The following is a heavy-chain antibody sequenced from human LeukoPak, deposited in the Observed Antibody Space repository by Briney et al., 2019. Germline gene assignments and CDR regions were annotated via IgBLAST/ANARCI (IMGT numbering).Heavy chain of an antibody. CDR2: ISYDGSNK. D-gene: IGHD5-18*01. CDR1: GFTFSSYA. Sequence: PGRSLRLSCAASGFTFSSYAMHWVRQAPGKGLEWVAVISYDGSNKYYADSVKGRFTISRGNSKNTLYLQMNSLRAEDTAVYYCARGGFRRGYSYGYWFDPWGQGTLVTVSS. V-gene: IGHV3-30*04. J-gene: IGHJ5*02. CDR3: ARGGFRRGYSYGYWFDP.